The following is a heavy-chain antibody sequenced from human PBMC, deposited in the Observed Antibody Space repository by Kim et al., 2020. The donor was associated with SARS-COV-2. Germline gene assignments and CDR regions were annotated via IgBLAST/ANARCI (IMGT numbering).Heavy chain of an antibody. CDR3: AREVTMVRGERGDY. Sequence: GSLRLSCAASGFTFSSYSMNWVRQAPGKGLEWVSSISSSSSYIYYADSVKGRFTISRDNDKNSLYLQMNSLRAEDTAVYYCAREVTMVRGERGDYWGQGTLVTVSS. J-gene: IGHJ4*02. V-gene: IGHV3-21*01. CDR2: ISSSSSYI. CDR1: GFTFSSYS. D-gene: IGHD3-10*01.